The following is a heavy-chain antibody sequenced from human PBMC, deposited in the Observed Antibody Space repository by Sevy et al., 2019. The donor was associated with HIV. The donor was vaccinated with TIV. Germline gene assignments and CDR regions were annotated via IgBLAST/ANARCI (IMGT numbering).Heavy chain of an antibody. J-gene: IGHJ4*02. V-gene: IGHV3-7*01. CDR1: GFTFRSYW. D-gene: IGHD5-18*01. CDR3: VREGVGGYSYSLDC. CDR2: MKQDGSEK. Sequence: GGSLRLSCAASGFTFRSYWMTWVRQAPGKGLEWVATMKQDGSEKDYVHSVKGRFTISRDNAKNSLYLQMNSLRAEDTAVYYGVREGVGGYSYSLDCWGQGTLVTVSS.